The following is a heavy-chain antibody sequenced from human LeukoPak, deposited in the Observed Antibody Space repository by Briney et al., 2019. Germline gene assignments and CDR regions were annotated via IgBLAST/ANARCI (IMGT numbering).Heavy chain of an antibody. Sequence: GGSLRLSCAASGFTFSSYAMSWVRQAPGKGLEWVSVIYSGGSTYYADSVKGRFTISRDNSKNTLYLQMNSLRAEDTAVYYCARERDDILTGYYYDYWGQGTLVTVSS. CDR1: GFTFSSYA. V-gene: IGHV3-66*01. CDR2: IYSGGST. D-gene: IGHD3-9*01. J-gene: IGHJ4*02. CDR3: ARERDDILTGYYYDY.